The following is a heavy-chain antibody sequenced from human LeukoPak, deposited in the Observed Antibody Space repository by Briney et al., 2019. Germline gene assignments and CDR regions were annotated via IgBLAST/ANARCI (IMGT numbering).Heavy chain of an antibody. V-gene: IGHV3-30-3*01. J-gene: IGHJ4*02. D-gene: IGHD3-3*01. Sequence: GGSLRLSCAATGFTFSSYAMHWVRQAPGIGLEWVAVISYDGSNKYYADSVKGRFTISRDNSKNTLYLQMNSLRAEDTAVYYCARWESLRFLECGSCYFDYWGQGTLVTVSS. CDR3: ARWESLRFLECGSCYFDY. CDR2: ISYDGSNK. CDR1: GFTFSSYA.